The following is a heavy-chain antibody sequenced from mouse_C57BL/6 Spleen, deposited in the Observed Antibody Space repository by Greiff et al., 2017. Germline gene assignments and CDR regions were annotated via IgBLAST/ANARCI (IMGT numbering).Heavy chain of an antibody. V-gene: IGHV1-4*01. CDR3: ARYDYDPRFDY. J-gene: IGHJ2*01. D-gene: IGHD2-4*01. CDR2: INPSSGYT. Sequence: QVQLKESGAELARPGASVKMSCKASGYNFTSYTMHWVKQRPGQGLEWIGYINPSSGYTKYNQKFKDKATLTADKSSSTAYIKLSRLTSDDSAVYYCARYDYDPRFDYWGQGTTLTVSS. CDR1: GYNFTSYT.